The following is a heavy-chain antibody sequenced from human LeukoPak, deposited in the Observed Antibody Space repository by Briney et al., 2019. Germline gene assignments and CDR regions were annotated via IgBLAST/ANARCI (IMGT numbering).Heavy chain of an antibody. CDR3: ARPAAMVRYFDY. Sequence: GGSLRLSCAASEFSVGSNYMTWVRQAPGKGLEWVSLIYSGGSTYYADSVKGRFTISRDNSKNTLYLQMNSLRAEDTAVYYCARPAAMVRYFDYWGQGTLVTVSS. V-gene: IGHV3-66*04. CDR1: EFSVGSNY. CDR2: IYSGGST. D-gene: IGHD5-18*01. J-gene: IGHJ4*02.